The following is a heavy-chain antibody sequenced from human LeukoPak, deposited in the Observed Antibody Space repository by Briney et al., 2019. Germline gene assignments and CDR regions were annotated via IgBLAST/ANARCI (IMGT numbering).Heavy chain of an antibody. CDR3: ATLAMVRGYYMDV. Sequence: GGSLRLSCAASGFTFSTYSMNWVRQVPGKGLEWISYISSTSSIIHYADSVKGGFTISRYNSKNTLYLQMNSLRAEDTAVYYCATLAMVRGYYMDVWGKGTTVTISS. J-gene: IGHJ6*03. V-gene: IGHV3-48*01. D-gene: IGHD3-10*01. CDR2: ISSTSSII. CDR1: GFTFSTYS.